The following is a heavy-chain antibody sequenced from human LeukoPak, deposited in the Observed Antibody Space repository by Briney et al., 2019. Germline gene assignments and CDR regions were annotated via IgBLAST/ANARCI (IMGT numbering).Heavy chain of an antibody. CDR3: ASLEGSLGYP. Sequence: KPSETLSLTCTVSGGSISSYYWSWIRQPPGKGLEWIGYIYYSGSTNYNPSLKSRVTISVDTSKNQFSLKLSSVTAADTAVYYCASLEGSLGYPWGQGTLVTVSS. J-gene: IGHJ5*02. CDR1: GGSISSYY. CDR2: IYYSGST. V-gene: IGHV4-59*01.